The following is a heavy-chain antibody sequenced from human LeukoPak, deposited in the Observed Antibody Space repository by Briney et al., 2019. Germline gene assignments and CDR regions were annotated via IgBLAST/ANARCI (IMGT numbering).Heavy chain of an antibody. CDR2: IYYSGST. V-gene: IGHV4-59*01. J-gene: IGHJ4*02. CDR3: ARLTAIGYFDY. CDR1: GGSISSYY. D-gene: IGHD2-21*02. Sequence: PSETLSLTCTVSGGSISSYYWSWIRQPPGKGLEWIGYIYYSGSTNYNPSLKSRVTLSVDTSKNQFSLKLSSVTAADTALYYCARLTAIGYFDYWGQGTLVTVSS.